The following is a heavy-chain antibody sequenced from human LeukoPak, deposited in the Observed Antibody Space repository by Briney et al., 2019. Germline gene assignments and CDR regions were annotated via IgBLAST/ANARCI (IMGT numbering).Heavy chain of an antibody. Sequence: PGGSLRLSCAASGFTFSSYGMYWVRQAPGKGLERVAFTRYDGSNNYYADSVKGRFTISRDNSKNTLYLQMNSLRAEDTAVYYCAKDADCSSTSCYYYYYYMDVWGKGTTVTVSS. D-gene: IGHD2-2*01. J-gene: IGHJ6*03. CDR1: GFTFSSYG. V-gene: IGHV3-30*02. CDR3: AKDADCSSTSCYYYYYYMDV. CDR2: TRYDGSNN.